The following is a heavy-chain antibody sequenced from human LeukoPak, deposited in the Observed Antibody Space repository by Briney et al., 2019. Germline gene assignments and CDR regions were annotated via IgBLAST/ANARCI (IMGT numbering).Heavy chain of an antibody. CDR3: ARPPAGTPAGLYGMDV. Sequence: ASVKVSCKASGYTFTSYYMHWVRQAPGQGLEWMGIINPSGGSTSYAQKFQGRVTMTRDTSTSTVYMELSSLRSEDTAVYYCARPPAGTPAGLYGMDVWGQGTTVTVSS. CDR2: INPSGGST. D-gene: IGHD6-13*01. J-gene: IGHJ6*02. CDR1: GYTFTSYY. V-gene: IGHV1-46*01.